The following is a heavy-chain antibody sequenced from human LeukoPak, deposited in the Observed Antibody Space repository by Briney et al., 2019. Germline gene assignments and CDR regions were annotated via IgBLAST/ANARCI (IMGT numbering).Heavy chain of an antibody. J-gene: IGHJ4*02. CDR1: GYSFTSYG. CDR2: ISAHNGAT. Sequence: GASVKVSCKASGYSFTSYGISWVRQAPGQGLEWMGWISAHNGATNYAQNLQGRVTMTTDTSTNTAYMEVRSLRSDDTAVYYCARESSAGSYQNAYWGQGTLVTVYS. V-gene: IGHV1-18*01. CDR3: ARESSAGSYQNAY. D-gene: IGHD3-10*01.